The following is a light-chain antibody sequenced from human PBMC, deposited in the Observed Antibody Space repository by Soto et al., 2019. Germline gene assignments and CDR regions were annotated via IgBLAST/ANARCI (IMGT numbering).Light chain of an antibody. CDR1: SSDVGGYNY. J-gene: IGLJ2*01. CDR3: SSYTSSSTLCV. V-gene: IGLV2-14*01. Sequence: QSALTQPASVSGSPGQSITISCTGTSSDVGGYNYVSWYQQHPGKAPKLMIYEVSNRPSGVSNRFSGSKSGNTASLTISGLQAEGEADYYCSSYTSSSTLCVFGGGTQLTVL. CDR2: EVS.